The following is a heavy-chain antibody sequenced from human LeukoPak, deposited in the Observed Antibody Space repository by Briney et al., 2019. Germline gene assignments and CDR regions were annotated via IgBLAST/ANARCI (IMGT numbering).Heavy chain of an antibody. CDR3: ARDLLSLGTGYLDL. CDR2: ITGSSTWT. Sequence: PGGSLRLSCEASEFTFGAYGMTWVRQAPGKGLEWVSGITGSSTWTYYADSVRGRFTISRDNSKNTLHLQMNNLTADDTAIYYCARDLLSLGTGYLDLSGRGTLVTVSS. D-gene: IGHD7-27*01. CDR1: EFTFGAYG. V-gene: IGHV3-23*01. J-gene: IGHJ2*01.